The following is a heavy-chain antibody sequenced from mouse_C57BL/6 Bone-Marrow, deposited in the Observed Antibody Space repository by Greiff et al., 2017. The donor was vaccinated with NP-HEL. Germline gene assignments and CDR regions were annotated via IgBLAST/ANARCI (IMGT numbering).Heavy chain of an antibody. CDR3: ARRRPYWYFDV. V-gene: IGHV5-15*01. J-gene: IGHJ1*03. CDR1: GFTFSDYG. CDR2: ISNLAYSI. Sequence: EVQGVESGGGLVQPGGSLKLSCAASGFTFSDYGMAWVRQAPRKGPEWVAFISNLAYSIYYADTVTGRFTISRENAKNTLYLEMSSLRSEDTAMYYCARRRPYWYFDVWGTGTTVTVSS.